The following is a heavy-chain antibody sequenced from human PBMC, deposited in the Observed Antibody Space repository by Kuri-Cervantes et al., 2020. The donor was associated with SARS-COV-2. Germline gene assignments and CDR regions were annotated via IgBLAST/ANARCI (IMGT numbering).Heavy chain of an antibody. V-gene: IGHV3-7*03. D-gene: IGHD2-2*01. CDR3: AKKGVGSSTSTVYYYYYMDV. CDR2: IKQDGSEK. Sequence: GESLKISCAASGFTFSSYWMSWVRQAPGKGLEWVANIKQDGSEKYYVDSVKGRFTISRDNAKNSPYLQMNSLRAEDTAVYYCAKKGVGSSTSTVYYYYYMDVWGKGTTVTVSS. CDR1: GFTFSSYW. J-gene: IGHJ6*03.